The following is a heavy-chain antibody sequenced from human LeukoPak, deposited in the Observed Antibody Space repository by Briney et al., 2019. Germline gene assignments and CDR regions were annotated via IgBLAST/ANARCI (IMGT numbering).Heavy chain of an antibody. D-gene: IGHD3-10*01. J-gene: IGHJ6*01. CDR2: ISSSGSTI. CDR3: ARDLRGVNHHYYGIDV. V-gene: IGHV3-48*03. CDR1: GVGSSSDK. Sequence: PGGSLRLCCAAVGVGSSSDKMKRVRQAPGKGLEWVSYISSSGSTIYYADSVKGRFTISRDHAKKSLYLQMNSLRAEDTAVYYCARDLRGVNHHYYGIDVWGPGTTVTVSS.